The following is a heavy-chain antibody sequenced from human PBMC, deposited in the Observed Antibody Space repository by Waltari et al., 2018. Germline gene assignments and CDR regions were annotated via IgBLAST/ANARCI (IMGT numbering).Heavy chain of an antibody. J-gene: IGHJ6*02. CDR3: ARERYHYDTNGYPTIYGMDV. D-gene: IGHD3-22*01. CDR2: ILGGGSK. V-gene: IGHV3-53*01. Sequence: EVQLVESGGGLIQPGGSLRLSCAASGFTVSSNYMRWVRQAPGKGLEWVSVILGGGSKYYADSVKGRFTISRDNSKNTLYLQMNSLRAEDTAVYYCARERYHYDTNGYPTIYGMDVWGQGTTVTVSS. CDR1: GFTVSSNY.